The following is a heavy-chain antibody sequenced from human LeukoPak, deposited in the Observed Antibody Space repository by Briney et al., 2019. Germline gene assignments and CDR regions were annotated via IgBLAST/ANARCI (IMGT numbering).Heavy chain of an antibody. V-gene: IGHV4-59*02. Sequence: PSETLSLTCTVSGGSVSSYYWSWIRQPPGKGLEWIGYIYHSGSTNYNPSLKSRVTISVDTSKNQFSLKLSSVTAADTAVYHCARDNWNYGSSMDVWGQGTTVTVSS. CDR2: IYHSGST. D-gene: IGHD1-7*01. J-gene: IGHJ6*02. CDR3: ARDNWNYGSSMDV. CDR1: GGSVSSYY.